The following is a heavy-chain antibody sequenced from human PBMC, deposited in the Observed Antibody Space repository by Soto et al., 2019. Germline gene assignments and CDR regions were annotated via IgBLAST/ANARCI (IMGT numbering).Heavy chain of an antibody. CDR1: GFTFSSYS. CDR3: ARDKYTIKYGDNPFEY. J-gene: IGHJ4*02. Sequence: PGGSLRLSCAASGFTFSSYSMNWVRQAPGKGLEWVSSISSSSSYIYYADSVKGRFTISRDNAKNSLYLQMNSLRAEDTAVYYCARDKYTIKYGDNPFEYWGQGTLVSV. CDR2: ISSSSSYI. D-gene: IGHD4-17*01. V-gene: IGHV3-21*01.